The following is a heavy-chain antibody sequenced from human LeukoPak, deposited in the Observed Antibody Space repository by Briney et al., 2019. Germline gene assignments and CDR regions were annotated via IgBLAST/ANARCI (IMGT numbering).Heavy chain of an antibody. Sequence: PGGSLRLSCAASGFTFSNYWMTWVRQAPGKGLEWVANIKQDASERNYVDSVRGRFTISRDNAKNSVYLQMNSLGAEDTAVYYCARAFESWGQGILVTVSS. CDR2: IKQDASER. CDR1: GFTFSNYW. J-gene: IGHJ4*02. CDR3: ARAFES. V-gene: IGHV3-7*01.